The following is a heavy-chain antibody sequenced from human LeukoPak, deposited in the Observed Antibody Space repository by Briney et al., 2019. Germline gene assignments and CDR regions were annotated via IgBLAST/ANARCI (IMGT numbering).Heavy chain of an antibody. D-gene: IGHD5-12*01. CDR3: ARASEVSSRWQWLLNHEAFDI. V-gene: IGHV3-7*01. CDR1: GFTFSKYW. CDR2: IKQDGTEK. J-gene: IGHJ3*02. Sequence: HPGGSLRLSCAASGFTFSKYWMTWVRQAPGKGLEWVANIKQDGTEKFYADSVTGRFIISRDNAQNSLYLQMNSLRAEDTAVYYCARASEVSSRWQWLLNHEAFDIWGQGTQITVSS.